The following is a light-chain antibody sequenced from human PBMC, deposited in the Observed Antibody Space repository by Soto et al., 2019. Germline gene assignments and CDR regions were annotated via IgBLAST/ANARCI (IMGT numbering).Light chain of an antibody. CDR2: DVS. V-gene: IGLV2-11*01. Sequence: QSALTQPRSVSGSPGQSVTISCTGTSSDVGGYNYVSWYQQHPGKAPKLMIYDVSKRPSGVPDRFSGSKSGNTASLTISGLQAEDEADYYCCSYAGSDTLGGGTKLTVL. J-gene: IGLJ2*01. CDR3: CSYAGSDT. CDR1: SSDVGGYNY.